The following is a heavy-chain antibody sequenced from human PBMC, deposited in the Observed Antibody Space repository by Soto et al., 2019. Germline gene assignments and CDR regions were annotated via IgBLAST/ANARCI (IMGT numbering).Heavy chain of an antibody. CDR3: ARDRGGEDLATPFGH. CDR1: GFTFNNYA. Sequence: HPGGSLRLSCAASGFTFNNYAMHWVRQAPGKGLEWVAVISYDGRNKYVDSGKGRFTISRDNSKNPFCLQMNSLRPEDTALYYCARDRGGEDLATPFGHWGQRTLVAVSS. CDR2: ISYDGRNK. J-gene: IGHJ4*02. V-gene: IGHV3-30*04. D-gene: IGHD3-16*01.